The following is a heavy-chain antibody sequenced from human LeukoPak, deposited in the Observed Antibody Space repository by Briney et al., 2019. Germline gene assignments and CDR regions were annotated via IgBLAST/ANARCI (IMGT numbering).Heavy chain of an antibody. J-gene: IGHJ4*02. CDR3: ARDSPITMVRGVKGY. D-gene: IGHD3-10*01. CDR2: IKQDGSEK. V-gene: IGHV3-7*01. Sequence: PGGSLRLSCAASGFTFSSYWMSWVRQAPGKGLEWVANIKQDGSEKYYVDSVKGRFTISRDNAKNSLYLQVNSLRAEDTAVYYCARDSPITMVRGVKGYWGQGTLVTVSS. CDR1: GFTFSSYW.